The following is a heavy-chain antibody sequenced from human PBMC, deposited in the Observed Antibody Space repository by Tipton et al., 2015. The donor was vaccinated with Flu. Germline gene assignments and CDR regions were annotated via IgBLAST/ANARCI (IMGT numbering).Heavy chain of an antibody. CDR2: ISWNSNSI. V-gene: IGHV3-9*01. CDR1: GFTFDDYA. Sequence: SLRLSCAASGFTFDDYAMHWVRQAPGKGLEWVSGISWNSNSIVYVDSVKGRFTISRDNAKNSLYLQMNSLRVEDTALYYCAKGTYGGNSGWYFDLWGRGTLVTVSS. J-gene: IGHJ2*01. CDR3: AKGTYGGNSGWYFDL. D-gene: IGHD4-23*01.